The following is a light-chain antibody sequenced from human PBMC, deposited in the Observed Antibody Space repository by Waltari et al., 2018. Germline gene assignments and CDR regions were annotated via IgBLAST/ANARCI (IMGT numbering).Light chain of an antibody. CDR1: QTVSNNY. V-gene: IGKV3-20*01. CDR3: QQYRSYPFT. CDR2: GAS. J-gene: IGKJ2*01. Sequence: EIVLTQSPGTLSLSAGERATLSCRASQTVSNNYLAWYQQKPGQAPRLLIYGASTRATGIQDKFRGSGVGADFTLTISSLQPDDFATYYCQQYRSYPFTFGQGTKLEIK.